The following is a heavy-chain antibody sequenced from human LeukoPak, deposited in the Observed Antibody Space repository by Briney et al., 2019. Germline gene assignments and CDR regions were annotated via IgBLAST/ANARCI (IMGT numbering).Heavy chain of an antibody. J-gene: IGHJ5*02. V-gene: IGHV4-4*02. CDR1: GGSISSSNW. CDR2: IYHSGST. Sequence: SETLSLTCAVSGGSISSSNWWSWVRQPPGKGLEWIGEIYHSGSTNYNPSLKSRVTISVDKSKNQSSLKLYSVTAADTAVYYCARAVDTTLVTGFDPWGQGTLVTVSS. CDR3: ARAVDTTLVTGFDP. D-gene: IGHD5-18*01.